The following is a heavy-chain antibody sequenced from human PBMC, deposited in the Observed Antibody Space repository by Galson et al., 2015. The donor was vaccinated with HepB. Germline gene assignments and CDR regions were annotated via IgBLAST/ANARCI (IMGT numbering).Heavy chain of an antibody. CDR3: ATTYYYDSSGSPYYGMDV. J-gene: IGHJ6*02. D-gene: IGHD3-22*01. Sequence: SVKVSCKASGGTFSSYAISWARQAPGQGLEWMGGIIPIFGTANYAQKFQGRVTITADESTSTAYMELSSLRSEDTAVYYCATTYYYDSSGSPYYGMDVWGQGTTVTVSS. CDR1: GGTFSSYA. V-gene: IGHV1-69*13. CDR2: IIPIFGTA.